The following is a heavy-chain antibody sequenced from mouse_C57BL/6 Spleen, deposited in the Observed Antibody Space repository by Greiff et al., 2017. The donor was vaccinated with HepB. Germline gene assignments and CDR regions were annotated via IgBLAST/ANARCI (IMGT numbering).Heavy chain of an antibody. CDR3: ARLRDGYYKGFDY. CDR1: GYTFTDYY. V-gene: IGHV1-19*01. D-gene: IGHD2-3*01. Sequence: VQLQQSGPVLVKPGASVKMSCKASGYTFTDYYMNWVKQSHGKSLEWIGVINPYNGGTSYNQKFKGKATLTVDKSSSTAYMELNSLTSEDSAVYYCARLRDGYYKGFDYWGQGTTLTVSS. CDR2: INPYNGGT. J-gene: IGHJ2*01.